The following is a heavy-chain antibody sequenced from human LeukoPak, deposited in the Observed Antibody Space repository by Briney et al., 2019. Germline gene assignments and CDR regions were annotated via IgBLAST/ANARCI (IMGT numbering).Heavy chain of an antibody. J-gene: IGHJ4*02. CDR2: ISNSGGST. V-gene: IGHV3-23*01. D-gene: IGHD1-1*01. CDR1: GFTFSSYV. CDR3: AKGRNNWTPGGD. Sequence: GGSLRLSCAASGFTFSSYVMSWVRQAPGKGLEWVSSISNSGGSTYYADSVKRRFTISRDDSKNTLYLQMNSLRAEDTAVYYCAKGRNNWTPGGDWGQGSLVTVSS.